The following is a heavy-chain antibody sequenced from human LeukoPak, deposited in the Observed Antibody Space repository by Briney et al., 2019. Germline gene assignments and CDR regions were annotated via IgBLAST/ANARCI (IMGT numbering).Heavy chain of an antibody. CDR3: ARVAAAGYAPHFDY. J-gene: IGHJ4*02. Sequence: SETLSLTCAVSGGSISSSNWWSWVRQPPGKGLEWIGEIYHSGSTNYNPSLKSRVTIAVDKSKNQFSLKLSSVTAADTAVYYCARVAAAGYAPHFDYWGQGTLVTVSS. D-gene: IGHD6-13*01. CDR2: IYHSGST. V-gene: IGHV4-4*02. CDR1: GGSISSSNW.